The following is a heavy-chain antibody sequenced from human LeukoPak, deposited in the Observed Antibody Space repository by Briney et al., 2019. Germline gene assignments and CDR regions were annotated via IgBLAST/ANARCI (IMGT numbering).Heavy chain of an antibody. CDR3: ARGVRTMVRGVIPNWFDP. Sequence: SVKVSCKVSGGTFSSYAISWVRQAPGQGLEWMGGIIPIFGTANYAQKFQGRVTITADESTSTAYMELSSLRSEDTAVYYCARGVRTMVRGVIPNWFDPWGQGTLVTVSS. CDR1: GGTFSSYA. CDR2: IIPIFGTA. J-gene: IGHJ5*02. V-gene: IGHV1-69*13. D-gene: IGHD3-10*01.